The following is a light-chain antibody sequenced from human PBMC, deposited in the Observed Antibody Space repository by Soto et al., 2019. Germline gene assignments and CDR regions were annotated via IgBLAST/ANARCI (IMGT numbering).Light chain of an antibody. V-gene: IGKV2-24*01. CDR3: LQATQSYT. CDR1: QSLVHRDGNTS. Sequence: DVVLTQSPLSSSVTLGQPASISCTSSQSLVHRDGNTSLSWLHQRPGQPPRLLIYAISTRFSGVPVRFRGSGAGSHFTLKINRVEAEYVGIYYCLQATQSYTFGQGTKVEIK. CDR2: AIS. J-gene: IGKJ2*01.